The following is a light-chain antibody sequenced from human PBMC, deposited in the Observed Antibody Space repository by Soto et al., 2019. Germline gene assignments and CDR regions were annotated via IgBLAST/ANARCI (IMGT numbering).Light chain of an antibody. CDR2: DVS. Sequence: QSALTQPASVSGSPGQSITISCSGTSSDVGAYNYVSWYQQHPAKAPKLMIYDVSNRPSGVSDRFSGSKSGNTASLTISGLQAEYEADYYCYSYTSSSTYVFGSGTKVTVL. CDR3: YSYTSSSTYV. V-gene: IGLV2-14*03. CDR1: SSDVGAYNY. J-gene: IGLJ1*01.